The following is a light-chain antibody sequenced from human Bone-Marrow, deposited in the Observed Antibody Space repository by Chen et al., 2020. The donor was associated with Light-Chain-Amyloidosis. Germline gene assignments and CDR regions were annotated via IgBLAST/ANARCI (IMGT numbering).Light chain of an antibody. V-gene: IGKV4-1*01. CDR3: QQFLGPPFT. Sequence: DIVMTQFPDSLALSLGERATINCKSSQSVLYASNNRDYLAWYQQRPGQSPKLLIYWASTRESGVPDRFNGSGSGTDFTLTISSLQAEDVVIYFCQQFLGPPFTFRGGTKLVVK. CDR2: WAS. CDR1: QSVLYASNNRDY. J-gene: IGKJ4*01.